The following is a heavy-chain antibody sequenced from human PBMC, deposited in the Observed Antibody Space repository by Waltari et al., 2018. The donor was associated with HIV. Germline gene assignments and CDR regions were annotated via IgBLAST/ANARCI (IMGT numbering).Heavy chain of an antibody. V-gene: IGHV3-30*18. CDR1: GFTFSSYG. CDR3: AKTGYGDYGRDD. Sequence: QVQLVESGGGVVQPGRSLRLSCAASGFTFSSYGMHWVRQARGKGLVWVAVISDDGSNKFYTDSVKGRFTISRDNSKNTLYLQMNSLRAEDTAVYYCAKTGYGDYGRDDWGQGTLVTVSS. J-gene: IGHJ4*02. D-gene: IGHD4-17*01. CDR2: ISDDGSNK.